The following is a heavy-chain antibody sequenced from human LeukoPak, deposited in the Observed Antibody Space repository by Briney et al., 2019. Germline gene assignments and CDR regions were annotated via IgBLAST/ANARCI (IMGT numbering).Heavy chain of an antibody. V-gene: IGHV3-23*01. D-gene: IGHD6-13*01. CDR3: AKSGGSSWYPYYFDY. J-gene: IGHJ4*02. CDR1: GFTFSSYA. CDR2: ISGSGGST. Sequence: PGGSLRLSCAASGFTFSSYAMSWVRQAPGKGLEWVSAISGSGGSTYYADSVKGRFTISRDNSKNTLYLQMNSLRAEDTAVYYCAKSGGSSWYPYYFDYWGQGTLVTVSS.